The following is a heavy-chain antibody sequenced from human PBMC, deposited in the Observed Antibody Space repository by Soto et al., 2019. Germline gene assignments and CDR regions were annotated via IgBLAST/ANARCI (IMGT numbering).Heavy chain of an antibody. V-gene: IGHV3-23*01. Sequence: PGGSLRLSCVASGFTFSSYTMTWVRQAPGKGLEWVSGISDSGGTTYYADSVKGRFTISRDNSKNILNLQMNSLRAEDTAVYYCARGLIAARPGPAIHYWGQGTLVTVSS. CDR3: ARGLIAARPGPAIHY. J-gene: IGHJ4*02. D-gene: IGHD6-6*01. CDR1: GFTFSSYT. CDR2: ISDSGGTT.